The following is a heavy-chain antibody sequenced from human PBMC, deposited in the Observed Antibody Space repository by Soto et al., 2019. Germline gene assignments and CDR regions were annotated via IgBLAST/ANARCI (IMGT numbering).Heavy chain of an antibody. Sequence: PSETLSLTCAVYGGSFSGYYWSWIRQPPGKGLEWIGEINHSGSTNYNPSLKSRVTISVDTSKNQFSLKLSSVTAADTAVYYCARGRSSGWLRNRVGYFDYWGQGTLVTVSS. CDR2: INHSGST. D-gene: IGHD6-19*01. J-gene: IGHJ4*02. CDR3: ARGRSSGWLRNRVGYFDY. CDR1: GGSFSGYY. V-gene: IGHV4-34*01.